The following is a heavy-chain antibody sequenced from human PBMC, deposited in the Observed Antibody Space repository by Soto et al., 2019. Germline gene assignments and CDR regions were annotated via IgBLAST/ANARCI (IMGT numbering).Heavy chain of an antibody. J-gene: IGHJ4*02. CDR2: IYFDGRT. D-gene: IGHD2-15*01. V-gene: IGHV4-39*02. Sequence: QLRESGPGLVKASETLSLTCTVSGGSINSNSYYWAWIRQTPGKGLAWIASIYFDGRTYYNPSLKSRVTISVDTSKNQFSLRLTSVTTADTAVYYCAKVMVAATRHTDFDSWGQGTLVTVSS. CDR1: GGSINSNSYY. CDR3: AKVMVAATRHTDFDS.